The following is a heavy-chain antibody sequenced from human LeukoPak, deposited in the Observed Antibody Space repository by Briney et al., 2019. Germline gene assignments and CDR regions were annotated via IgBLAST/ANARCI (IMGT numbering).Heavy chain of an antibody. CDR2: IYYSGNT. Sequence: SETLSLTCTVSGGSINGYYWSWVRQPPGKGPEWIGFIYYSGNTNYNPSLKGRVTMSVDTSKNQFSLNLSSVTAADTAVYYCARVRYYDVLTGYYGDGYFDSWGQGTLVTVSS. V-gene: IGHV4-59*01. J-gene: IGHJ4*02. D-gene: IGHD3-9*01. CDR3: ARVRYYDVLTGYYGDGYFDS. CDR1: GGSINGYY.